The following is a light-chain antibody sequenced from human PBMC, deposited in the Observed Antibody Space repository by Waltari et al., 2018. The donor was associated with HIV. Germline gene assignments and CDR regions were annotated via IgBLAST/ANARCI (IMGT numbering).Light chain of an antibody. CDR2: DVS. CDR1: RRDVGGYNY. Sequence: QSALTPPRSVSGSPGQSVTIPCTGTRRDVGGYNYVPWYPQHPGKAPKLMIYDVSKRPSGVPYRFSGSKSGNTASLTISGLQAEDEADYYCCSYAGSYTWVFGGGTKLTVL. V-gene: IGLV2-11*01. CDR3: CSYAGSYTWV. J-gene: IGLJ2*01.